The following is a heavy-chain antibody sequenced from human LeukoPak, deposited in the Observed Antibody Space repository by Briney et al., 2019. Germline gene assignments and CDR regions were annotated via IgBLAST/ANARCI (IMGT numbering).Heavy chain of an antibody. CDR2: VRVSDGAR. J-gene: IGHJ3*02. CDR1: GFPFPTYA. Sequence: PGGSLRLSCVASGFPFPTYAMMWVRQAPGKGLEWVSSVRVSDGARFYADSVKGRFTTSRDNAKNSLYLQMNSLRAEDTAVYYCARGLQLHDAFDIWGQGTMVTVSS. V-gene: IGHV3-23*01. D-gene: IGHD5-18*01. CDR3: ARGLQLHDAFDI.